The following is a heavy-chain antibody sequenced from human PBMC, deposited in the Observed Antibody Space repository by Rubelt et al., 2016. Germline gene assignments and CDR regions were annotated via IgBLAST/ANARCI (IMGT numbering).Heavy chain of an antibody. CDR2: FFHDGST. V-gene: IGHV4-38-2*02. CDR1: GYSINNGYY. J-gene: IGHJ4*02. CDR3: ARPTGASSASGSFVV. D-gene: IGHD3-10*01. Sequence: QVQLQESGPGLVKPSETLSLTCTVSGYSINNGYYWGWIRQPPGKGLEWIASFFHDGSTKYNPSLKSRVTTSKNGSKTQFSLNLSLVTAADTAVYYCARPTGASSASGSFVVWGQGTLVTVSS.